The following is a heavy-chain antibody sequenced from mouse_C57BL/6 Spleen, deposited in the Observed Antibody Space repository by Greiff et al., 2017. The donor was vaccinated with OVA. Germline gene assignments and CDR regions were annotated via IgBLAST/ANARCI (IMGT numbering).Heavy chain of an antibody. V-gene: IGHV5-4*03. D-gene: IGHD2-4*01. CDR1: GFTFSSYA. J-gene: IGHJ1*03. CDR2: ISDGGSYT. Sequence: EVKLVESGGGLVKPGGSLKLSCAASGFTFSSYAMSWVRQTPEKRLEWVATISDGGSYTYYPDNVKGRFTISRDNAKNNLYLQMSHLKSEDTAMYYCARFYYDYDWYFDVWGTGTTVTVSS. CDR3: ARFYYDYDWYFDV.